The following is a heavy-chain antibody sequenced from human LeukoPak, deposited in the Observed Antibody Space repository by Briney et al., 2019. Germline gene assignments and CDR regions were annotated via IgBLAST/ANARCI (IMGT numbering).Heavy chain of an antibody. CDR3: ARDTYYDSSGYYYEFDY. D-gene: IGHD3-22*01. Sequence: GGSLRLSCAASGFTFSTYGMHWVRQAPGNGLDWVACIWYDGSNKYYADSVKGRFTISRDNSKNTLYLQMNSLRAEDTAVYYCARDTYYDSSGYYYEFDYWGQGTLVTVSS. CDR2: IWYDGSNK. V-gene: IGHV3-33*01. CDR1: GFTFSTYG. J-gene: IGHJ4*02.